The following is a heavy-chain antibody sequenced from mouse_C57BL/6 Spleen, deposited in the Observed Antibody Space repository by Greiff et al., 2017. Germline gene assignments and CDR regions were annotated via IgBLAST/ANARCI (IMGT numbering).Heavy chain of an antibody. CDR1: GYAFTNYL. J-gene: IGHJ1*03. V-gene: IGHV1-54*01. Sequence: QVQLQQSGAELVRPGTSVKVSCTASGYAFTNYLIEWVKQRPGQGLEWIGVINPGSGGTNYNGKFKGKATLTADKSSSTAYMQLSSLTSEDSAVYFCARRFGSSYGWYFDVWGTGTTVTVSS. D-gene: IGHD1-1*01. CDR2: INPGSGGT. CDR3: ARRFGSSYGWYFDV.